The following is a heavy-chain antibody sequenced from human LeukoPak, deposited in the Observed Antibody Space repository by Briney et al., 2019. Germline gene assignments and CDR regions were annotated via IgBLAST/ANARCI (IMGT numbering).Heavy chain of an antibody. V-gene: IGHV1-69*05. CDR1: GGTFSSYA. Sequence: SVKVSCTASGGTFSSYAISWVRQAPGQGLEWMGGIIPIFGTANYAQKFQGRVTVTTDESTSTAYMELSSLRSEDTAVYYCARDRITGTSWFDPWGQGTLVTVSS. CDR3: ARDRITGTSWFDP. J-gene: IGHJ5*02. D-gene: IGHD1-7*01. CDR2: IIPIFGTA.